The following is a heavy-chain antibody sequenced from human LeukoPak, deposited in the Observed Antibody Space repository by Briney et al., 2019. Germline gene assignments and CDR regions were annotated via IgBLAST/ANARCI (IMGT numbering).Heavy chain of an antibody. D-gene: IGHD1-26*01. V-gene: IGHV3-23*01. CDR1: GFTFSSYA. J-gene: IGHJ1*01. Sequence: GGSLRLSCGASGFTFSSYAMSWVRQAPGKGLEWVSSISGSGGSTYYADSVKGRFTISRDNSKNTLYLQMNSLRAEDTAVYYCAGGDSGSYVYRSEYFRHWGQGTLVTVSS. CDR2: ISGSGGST. CDR3: AGGDSGSYVYRSEYFRH.